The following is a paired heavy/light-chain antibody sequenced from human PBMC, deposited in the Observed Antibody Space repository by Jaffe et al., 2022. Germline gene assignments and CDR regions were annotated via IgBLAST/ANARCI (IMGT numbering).Heavy chain of an antibody. J-gene: IGHJ6*03. D-gene: IGHD2-2*01. CDR3: AKDGTPARYYIDV. CDR2: IRYDGSNA. CDR1: GFTFSSYG. Sequence: QVQLVESGGGVVQPGGSLRLSCAASGFTFSSYGIHWVRQAPGKGLEWVAFIRYDGSNAYYADSVKGRFTISRDNSKNTLYLQMNSLRFEDTAVYYCAKDGTPARYYIDVWGKGTTVTVSS. V-gene: IGHV3-30*02.
Light chain of an antibody. CDR1: QSVSSH. CDR2: AAS. V-gene: IGKV3-11*01. CDR3: QQRSNWPIA. Sequence: EIVLTQSPATLSLSPGERATLSCRASQSVSSHLAWYQQKPGQTPRLLIYAASNRATGIPARFSGGGSGTDFTLTISSLEPEDFAVYYCQQRSNWPIAFGQGTRLEIK. J-gene: IGKJ5*01.